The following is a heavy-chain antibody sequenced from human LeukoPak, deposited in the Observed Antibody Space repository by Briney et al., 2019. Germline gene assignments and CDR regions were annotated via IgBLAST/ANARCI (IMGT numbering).Heavy chain of an antibody. CDR1: GYSISSGYY. Sequence: PSETLSLTCTVSGYSISSGYYWGWIRQPPGKGLEWIGSIYHSGSTFDNPSLKSRVTISVDTSKNQFSLKLSSVTAADTAVYYCARLGYCSGGSCYGSVYFDYWGQGTLVTVSS. CDR2: IYHSGST. CDR3: ARLGYCSGGSCYGSVYFDY. D-gene: IGHD2-15*01. J-gene: IGHJ4*02. V-gene: IGHV4-38-2*02.